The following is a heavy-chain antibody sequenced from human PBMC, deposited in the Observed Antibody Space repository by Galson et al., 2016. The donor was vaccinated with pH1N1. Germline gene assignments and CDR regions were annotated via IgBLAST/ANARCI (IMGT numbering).Heavy chain of an antibody. D-gene: IGHD3-10*01. CDR3: ARLWYGEYIDY. CDR1: DGSLSNYY. Sequence: ATLFPTCSAADGSLSNYYWSWTRQPPGEVLELIGNISYNGKTYYDASLQSRVTISVDTSKNQFSLKVKSVSAADTAVYSCARLWYGEYIDYWGQGTRVRVSS. J-gene: IGHJ4*02. V-gene: IGHV4-59*04. CDR2: ISYNGKT.